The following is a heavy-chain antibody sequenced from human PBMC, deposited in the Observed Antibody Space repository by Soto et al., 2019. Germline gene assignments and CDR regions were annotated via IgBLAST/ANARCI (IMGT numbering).Heavy chain of an antibody. J-gene: IGHJ4*02. V-gene: IGHV4-4*02. CDR3: ARGPRRDY. CDR2: IYHSGST. CDR1: GGSISSSNW. Sequence: SETQSLTCAVSGGSISSSNWWSWVRQPPGKGLEWIGEIYHSGSTNYNPSLKGRVTISVDKSKNQFSLKLSSVTAADTAVYYCARGPRRDYWGQGTLVTVSS.